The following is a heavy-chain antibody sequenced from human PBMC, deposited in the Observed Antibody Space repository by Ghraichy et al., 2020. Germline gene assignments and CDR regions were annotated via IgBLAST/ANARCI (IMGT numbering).Heavy chain of an antibody. CDR1: GYTFTSYG. J-gene: IGHJ4*02. CDR2: ISPYNGDT. Sequence: ASVKVSCRSSGYTFTSYGVRWVRQAPGQGLEWMGWISPYNGDTNYAQKVQGRVTMTTDTSTSTAYLELWGLRSDDTAVYYCARSYAYCGGDCFYYFDYWGQGTLVTVSS. D-gene: IGHD2-21*01. CDR3: ARSYAYCGGDCFYYFDY. V-gene: IGHV1-18*01.